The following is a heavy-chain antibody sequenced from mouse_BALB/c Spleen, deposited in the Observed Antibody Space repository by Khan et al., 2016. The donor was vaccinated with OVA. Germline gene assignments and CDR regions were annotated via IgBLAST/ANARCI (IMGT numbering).Heavy chain of an antibody. Sequence: QVQLKQSGPGLVAPSQSLSITCTVSGFSLTGYGVNWVRQPPGKGLEWLGMIWGDGSTDYNSALKSRLSISKDNSKNQVCLKMNSLQTDDTARYYCARDRYYYGRGLAYWGQGTLVTVSA. CDR3: ARDRYYYGRGLAY. D-gene: IGHD1-1*01. V-gene: IGHV2-6-7*01. CDR2: IWGDGST. J-gene: IGHJ3*01. CDR1: GFSLTGYG.